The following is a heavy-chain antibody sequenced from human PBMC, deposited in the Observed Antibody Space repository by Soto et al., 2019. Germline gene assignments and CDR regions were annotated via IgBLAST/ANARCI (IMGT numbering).Heavy chain of an antibody. CDR3: ARHYDFWSGYYSSGMDV. J-gene: IGHJ6*01. D-gene: IGHD3-3*01. Sequence: GSVKVSLKASGYPFTSYGISLVRQAPGQGLEWMGWISAYNGNTNYAQKLQGRVTMTTDTSTSTAYMELRSLRSDDTAVYYCARHYDFWSGYYSSGMDVWGQGTTVTVSS. CDR1: GYPFTSYG. CDR2: ISAYNGNT. V-gene: IGHV1-18*04.